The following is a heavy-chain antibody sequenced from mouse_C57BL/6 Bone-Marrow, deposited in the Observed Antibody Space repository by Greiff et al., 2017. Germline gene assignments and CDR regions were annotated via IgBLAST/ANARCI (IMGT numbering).Heavy chain of an antibody. CDR1: GFNIKDDY. Sequence: VQLQQSGAELVRPGASVTLSCTASGFNIKDDYMHWVKQRPEQGLEWIGWIDPENGDTEYASKFQGKATITADTSSNTAYLQLSSLTSEDTAVYYCTYDWFAYWGQGTLVTVSA. V-gene: IGHV14-4*01. J-gene: IGHJ3*01. CDR2: IDPENGDT. CDR3: TYDWFAY. D-gene: IGHD2-12*01.